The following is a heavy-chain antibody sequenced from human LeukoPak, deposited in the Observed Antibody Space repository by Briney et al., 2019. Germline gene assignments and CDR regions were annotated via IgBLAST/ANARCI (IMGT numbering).Heavy chain of an antibody. Sequence: GGSLRLSCAASGFTFSSYVMSWVRQAPGKGLEWVSAISGSGGSTYYADSVKGRFTISRDNSKNTLYLQMNSLRAEDTAVYYCAKDLYGDYVVLYYYYYGMDVWGQGTTVTVTS. D-gene: IGHD4-17*01. J-gene: IGHJ6*02. CDR3: AKDLYGDYVVLYYYYYGMDV. V-gene: IGHV3-23*01. CDR1: GFTFSSYV. CDR2: ISGSGGST.